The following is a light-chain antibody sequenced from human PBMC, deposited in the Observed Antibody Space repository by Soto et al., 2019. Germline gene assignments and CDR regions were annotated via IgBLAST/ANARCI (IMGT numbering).Light chain of an antibody. Sequence: EIVLTQSPGTLSLSPGERATLSCRASQSVSSSYLAWYQQKPGQAPRLLIYGASSRATGIPDRFSGSGSGTDFNLTISRLEPEDVAVYYCQQYGSSPGYTFGQGTKLEIK. CDR3: QQYGSSPGYT. J-gene: IGKJ2*01. CDR1: QSVSSSY. V-gene: IGKV3-20*01. CDR2: GAS.